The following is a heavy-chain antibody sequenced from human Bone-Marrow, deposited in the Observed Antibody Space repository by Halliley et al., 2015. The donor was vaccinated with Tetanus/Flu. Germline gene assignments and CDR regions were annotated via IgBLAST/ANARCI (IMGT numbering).Heavy chain of an antibody. J-gene: IGHJ3*02. CDR3: ARPGLPGYGGYLTSDAFDI. Sequence: TLSLTCTVSGGSVSSDNWWSWVRQPPGKGLEWIAEIYHSGNTNYNPSLKSRVTISIDKSRNQFSLRLTSLTAADTVVYYCARPGLPGYGGYLTSDAFDIWGQGTMDKVSS. V-gene: IGHV4-4*02. D-gene: IGHD4-17*01. CDR2: IYHSGNT. CDR1: GGSVSSDNW.